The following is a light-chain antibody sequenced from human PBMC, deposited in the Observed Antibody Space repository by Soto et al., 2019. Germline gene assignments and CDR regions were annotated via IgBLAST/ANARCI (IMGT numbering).Light chain of an antibody. V-gene: IGLV2-23*02. CDR3: CSYGGSSTWV. Sequence: QSALTQPASVSGSLGQSITISCTGSSGDVGAYGLVSWYQQHPDKAPKLIIYEVGKRPSGISNRFSGSKSDNTASLTISGLQAEDEADYHCCSYGGSSTWVFGGGTKLTVL. CDR1: SGDVGAYGL. CDR2: EVG. J-gene: IGLJ3*02.